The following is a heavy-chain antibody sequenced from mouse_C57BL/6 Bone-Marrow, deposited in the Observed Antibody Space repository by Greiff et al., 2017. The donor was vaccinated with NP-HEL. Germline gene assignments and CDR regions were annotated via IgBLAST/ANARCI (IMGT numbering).Heavy chain of an antibody. CDR2: IYPRSGNT. Sequence: QVQLKQSGAELARPGASVKLSCKASGYTFTSYGISWVKQRTGQGLEWSGEIYPRSGNTYYNEKFKGKATLTADKSSSTAYMELRSLTSEDSAVYFCAREGFPYYFDYWGQGTTLTVSS. CDR1: GYTFTSYG. V-gene: IGHV1-81*01. J-gene: IGHJ2*01. CDR3: AREGFPYYFDY.